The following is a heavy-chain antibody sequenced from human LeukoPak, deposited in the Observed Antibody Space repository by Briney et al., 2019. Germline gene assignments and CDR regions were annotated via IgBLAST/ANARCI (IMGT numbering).Heavy chain of an antibody. CDR1: GFTFDDYA. Sequence: GRSLRLSCAASGFTFDDYAMHWVRQAPGKGLEWVSGISWNSGSIGYADSVKGRFTISRDNAKNSLYLQMNSLRAEDTALYYCAKDRGGMVRGVMSYWGQGTLVSVSS. D-gene: IGHD3-10*01. CDR3: AKDRGGMVRGVMSY. CDR2: ISWNSGSI. V-gene: IGHV3-9*01. J-gene: IGHJ4*02.